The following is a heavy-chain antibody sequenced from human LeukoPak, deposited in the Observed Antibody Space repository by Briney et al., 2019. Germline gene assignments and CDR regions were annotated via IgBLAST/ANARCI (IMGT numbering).Heavy chain of an antibody. Sequence: GGSLRLSCAASGFTFDDYAMHWVRQAPGKGLEWVSLISWDGGSTYYADSVKGRFTISRDNSKNSLYLQMNSLRAEDTALYYCAKGPPTTTYYYYYYYMDVWGKGTTVTVSS. CDR2: ISWDGGST. V-gene: IGHV3-43D*03. D-gene: IGHD1-7*01. CDR3: AKGPPTTTYYYYYYYMDV. CDR1: GFTFDDYA. J-gene: IGHJ6*03.